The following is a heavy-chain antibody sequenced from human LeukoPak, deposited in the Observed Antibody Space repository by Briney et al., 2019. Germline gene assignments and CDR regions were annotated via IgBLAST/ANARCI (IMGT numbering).Heavy chain of an antibody. V-gene: IGHV1-69*05. Sequence: ASVKVSCKASGGTFISYAISWVRQAPGQGLEWMGGIIPIFGTANYAQKFQGRVTITTDESTSTAYMELSSLRSEDTAVYYCALKAPYCSSTSCERRWFDPWGQGTLVTVSS. J-gene: IGHJ5*02. CDR2: IIPIFGTA. D-gene: IGHD2-2*01. CDR1: GGTFISYA. CDR3: ALKAPYCSSTSCERRWFDP.